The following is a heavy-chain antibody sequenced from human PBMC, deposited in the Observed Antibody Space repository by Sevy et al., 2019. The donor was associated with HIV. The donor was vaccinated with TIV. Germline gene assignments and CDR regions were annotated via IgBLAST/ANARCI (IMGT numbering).Heavy chain of an antibody. J-gene: IGHJ6*02. CDR1: GFTFSSYG. CDR3: ANSQSDYYYYGMDV. D-gene: IGHD4-4*01. V-gene: IGHV3-30*18. Sequence: GGSLRLSCAASGFTFSSYGMHWVRQAPGKGLEWVAVISYDGSNKYYADSVKGRFTISRDNSKNTLYLQMNSLRAEDTAVYYCANSQSDYYYYGMDVRGQGTTVTVSS. CDR2: ISYDGSNK.